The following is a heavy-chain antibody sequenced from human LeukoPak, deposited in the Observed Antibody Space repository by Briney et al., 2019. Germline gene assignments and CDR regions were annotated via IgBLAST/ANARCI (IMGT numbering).Heavy chain of an antibody. Sequence: RSSETLSLTCAVYGGSFSGYYWSWIRQPPGKGLEWIGEINHSGSTNYNPSLKSRVTISVDTSKNQFSLKLSSVTAADTAVYYCARGGYYGNAFDIWGQGTMVTVSS. CDR2: INHSGST. J-gene: IGHJ3*02. D-gene: IGHD1-26*01. CDR3: ARGGYYGNAFDI. CDR1: GGSFSGYY. V-gene: IGHV4-34*01.